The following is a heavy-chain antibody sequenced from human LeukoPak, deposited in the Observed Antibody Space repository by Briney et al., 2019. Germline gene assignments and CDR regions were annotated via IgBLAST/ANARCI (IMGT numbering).Heavy chain of an antibody. CDR1: GFTFSSYA. J-gene: IGHJ4*02. V-gene: IGHV3-30*10. CDR3: ARVRSTTCLDY. CDR2: ISYDGSTK. Sequence: GGSLRLSCAASGFTFSSYAMHWVRQAPGKGLEWVAVISYDGSTKYYTDSVKGRFTISRDNSKYTLFLQMNSLRAEDAALYFCARVRSTTCLDYWGQGALVTVSS. D-gene: IGHD6-13*01.